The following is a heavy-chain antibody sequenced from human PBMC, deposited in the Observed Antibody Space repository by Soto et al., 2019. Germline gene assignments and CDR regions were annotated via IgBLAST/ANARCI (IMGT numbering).Heavy chain of an antibody. CDR1: GFTFSDYY. Sequence: GGSLRLSCAASGFTFSDYYMSWIRQAPGKGLEWVSYISSSSSYTNYADSVKGRFTISRDNAKNSLYLQMNSLRAEDTAVYYCAREFGEWQHGGMRINYYFDYWGQGTLVTVSS. D-gene: IGHD3-10*01. CDR2: ISSSSSYT. CDR3: AREFGEWQHGGMRINYYFDY. J-gene: IGHJ4*02. V-gene: IGHV3-11*06.